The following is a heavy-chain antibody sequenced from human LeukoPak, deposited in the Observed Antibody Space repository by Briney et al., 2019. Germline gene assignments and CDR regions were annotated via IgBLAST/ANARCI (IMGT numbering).Heavy chain of an antibody. J-gene: IGHJ6*02. Sequence: ASVTVSCKASGYTFTGYYMHWVRQAPGQGLEWMGWINPNSGGTNYAQKFQGRVTMTRDTSISTAYMELSRLRSDDTAVYYCASLSVWSLSVYSSGWYRHGMDVWGQGTTVTVSS. D-gene: IGHD6-19*01. CDR3: ASLSVWSLSVYSSGWYRHGMDV. CDR2: INPNSGGT. V-gene: IGHV1-2*02. CDR1: GYTFTGYY.